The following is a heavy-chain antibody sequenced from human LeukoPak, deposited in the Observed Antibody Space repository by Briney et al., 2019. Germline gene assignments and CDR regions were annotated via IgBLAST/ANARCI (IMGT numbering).Heavy chain of an antibody. D-gene: IGHD6-6*01. CDR1: GGTFSSYA. J-gene: IGHJ4*02. V-gene: IGHV1-69*13. CDR2: IIPIFGTA. Sequence: VASVKVSCKASGGTFSSYAISWVRQAPGQGLEWMGGIIPIFGTANYAQKFQGRVTITADESTSTAYMELSSLRSEDTAVYYCARGRWQLVRGFDYWGQGTLVTVPS. CDR3: ARGRWQLVRGFDY.